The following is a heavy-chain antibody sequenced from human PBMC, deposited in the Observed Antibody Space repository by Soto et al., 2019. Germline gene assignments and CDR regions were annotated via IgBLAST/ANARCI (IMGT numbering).Heavy chain of an antibody. CDR1: GFSLSTSGVG. CDR3: ARPYGYGYALEYFDY. J-gene: IGHJ4*02. Sequence: QITLKESGPTQVKPTQTLTLTCTFSGFSLSTSGVGVAWIRQPPGKALEWLALIYWNDDKRYSPSLKSRLTISKDTSKNQVVLTMTNMDPVDTATYYCARPYGYGYALEYFDYWGQGTLVTVSS. V-gene: IGHV2-5*01. CDR2: IYWNDDK. D-gene: IGHD5-18*01.